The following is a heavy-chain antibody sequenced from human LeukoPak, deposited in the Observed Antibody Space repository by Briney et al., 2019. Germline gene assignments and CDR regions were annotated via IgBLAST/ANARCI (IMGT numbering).Heavy chain of an antibody. Sequence: SETLSLTCTVSGGPIGNYYWSWIRQPPGKGLEWIGYIHYSGSTNYNPSLKSRVTMSVDTSKNQLSLKLTSMTAADTAVYYCARELGATVVNYGMDVWGQGTTVTVSS. J-gene: IGHJ6*02. V-gene: IGHV4-59*01. CDR3: ARELGATVVNYGMDV. CDR1: GGPIGNYY. CDR2: IHYSGST. D-gene: IGHD4-23*01.